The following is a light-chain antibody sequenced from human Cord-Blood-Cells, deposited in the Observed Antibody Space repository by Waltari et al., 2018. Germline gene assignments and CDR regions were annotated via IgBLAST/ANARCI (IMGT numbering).Light chain of an antibody. Sequence: EIVLTQSPATLSLSPGERATLSGRASQSVSSYLAWYQQKPGQAPRLLIDDASNRATGIPARFSGSGAGTDFALTISGLEPEDFAVDYCQQRSNWLTFGGGTKVEIK. V-gene: IGKV3-11*01. CDR3: QQRSNWLT. CDR1: QSVSSY. CDR2: DAS. J-gene: IGKJ4*01.